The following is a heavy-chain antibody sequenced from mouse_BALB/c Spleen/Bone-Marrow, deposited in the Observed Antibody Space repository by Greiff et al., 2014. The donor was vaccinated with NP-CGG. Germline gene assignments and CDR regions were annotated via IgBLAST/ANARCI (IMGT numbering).Heavy chain of an antibody. V-gene: IGHV1-80*01. J-gene: IGHJ2*01. Sequence: QVQLPQSGAELVRPGSSAKISCKASCYAFRSSWVNWVEPRAGKGLEWIGQIYPGDGDTNYNGKFKGKATLTADKSSSTAYMQLSSLTSEDSAVYFCARVRNWADYWGQGTTLTVSS. CDR2: IYPGDGDT. CDR3: ARVRNWADY. CDR1: CYAFRSSW. D-gene: IGHD4-1*01.